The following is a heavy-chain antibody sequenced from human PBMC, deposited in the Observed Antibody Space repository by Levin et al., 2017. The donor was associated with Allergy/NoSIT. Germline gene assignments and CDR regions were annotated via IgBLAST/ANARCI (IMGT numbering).Heavy chain of an antibody. CDR1: GGSMTNRRHY. J-gene: IGHJ5*02. CDR3: ARSIGWYVNDQFDP. CDR2: IHYTGSS. Sequence: KTSETLSLTCTVSGGSMTNRRHYWAWIRQSPGKGLEWLGSIHYTGSSYHNPSLKSRVSTSVDTSKRQFSLNLTTVVATDTATYYCARSIGWYVNDQFDPWGQGALVTVSS. D-gene: IGHD6-19*01. V-gene: IGHV4-39*01.